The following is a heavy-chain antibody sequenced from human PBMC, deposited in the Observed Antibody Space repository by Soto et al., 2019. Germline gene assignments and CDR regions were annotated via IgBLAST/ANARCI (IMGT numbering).Heavy chain of an antibody. J-gene: IGHJ4*02. CDR3: AKDRPDYSSGWYSLDY. D-gene: IGHD6-19*01. V-gene: IGHV3-23*01. CDR2: ISGSGGST. CDR1: GFTFSSYA. Sequence: PGGSLRLSCAASGFTFSSYAMSWVRQAPGKGLEWVSAISGSGGSTYYADSVKGRFTISRDNSRNTLYLQMNSLRAEDTAVYYCAKDRPDYSSGWYSLDYWGQGTLVTVSS.